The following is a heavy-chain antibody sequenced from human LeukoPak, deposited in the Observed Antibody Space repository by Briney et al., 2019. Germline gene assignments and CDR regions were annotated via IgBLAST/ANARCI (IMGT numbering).Heavy chain of an antibody. CDR3: ARDRTHYYESSGYYSRWEY. J-gene: IGHJ4*02. V-gene: IGHV1-46*01. D-gene: IGHD3-22*01. CDR1: GYTFTSYD. Sequence: ASVKVSCKASGYTFTSYDINWVRQAPGQGLEWMGLINPRGGTTNFPQKFQGRVTMTRDTSTSTVYMELSSLRSEDTAIYYCARDRTHYYESSGYYSRWEYWGQGTLVTVSS. CDR2: INPRGGTT.